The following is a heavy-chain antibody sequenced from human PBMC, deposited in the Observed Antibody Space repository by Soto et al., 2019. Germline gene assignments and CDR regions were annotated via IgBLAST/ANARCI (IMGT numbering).Heavy chain of an antibody. Sequence: EVQLVESGGGLVQPGGSLRLSCVDSGFTFSSYWMSWVRQAPVKGLEWVGNIKQDRSEENYVDSVKGRFTISRDNAKNSMYLQMNSLGAEDTAVYYCARIASSGRGWDVWGQGTTVVVSS. CDR2: IKQDRSEE. V-gene: IGHV3-7*01. CDR1: GFTFSSYW. D-gene: IGHD3-10*01. CDR3: ARIASSGRGWDV. J-gene: IGHJ6*02.